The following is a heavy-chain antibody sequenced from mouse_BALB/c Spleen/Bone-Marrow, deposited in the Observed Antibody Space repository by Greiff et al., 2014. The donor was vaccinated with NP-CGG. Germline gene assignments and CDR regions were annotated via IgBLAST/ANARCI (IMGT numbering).Heavy chain of an antibody. Sequence: EVQVVESGGGLVKPGGSLKLSCAASGFAFSRYDMSWVRQTPEKGLEWVAYITNGGDNTYYPDTVKGRFTISRDNAKNTLYLQMSSLKSEDTAMYYCVRHKNYYAMDYWGQGASVAVSS. V-gene: IGHV5-12-1*01. J-gene: IGHJ4*01. CDR2: ITNGGDNT. CDR3: VRHKNYYAMDY. CDR1: GFAFSRYD.